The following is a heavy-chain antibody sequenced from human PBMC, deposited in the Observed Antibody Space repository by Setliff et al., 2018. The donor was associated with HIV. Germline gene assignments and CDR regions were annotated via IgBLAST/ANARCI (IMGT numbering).Heavy chain of an antibody. CDR1: GYTFTSYG. V-gene: IGHV1-8*02. J-gene: IGHJ5*02. CDR3: ARGRRPITMIVVVTLDP. Sequence: ASVKVSCKASGYTFTSYGISWVRQAPGQGLEWMGGIIPIFGTANYAQKFQGRVTMTRNTSISTAYMELSSLRSEDTAVYYCARGRRPITMIVVVTLDPWGQGTRVTVSS. CDR2: IIPIFGTA. D-gene: IGHD3-22*01.